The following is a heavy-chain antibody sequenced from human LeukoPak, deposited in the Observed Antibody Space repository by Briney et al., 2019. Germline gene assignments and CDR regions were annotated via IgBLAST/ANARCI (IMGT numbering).Heavy chain of an antibody. J-gene: IGHJ4*02. Sequence: ASVKVSCKASGYTFTSYDINWVRQATGQGLEWMGWMNPNSGNTGYAQKFQGRVTMTRNTSISTAYMELSSLRSEDTAVYYCARMYGDRHNTYRDYWGQGTLVTVSS. CDR2: MNPNSGNT. V-gene: IGHV1-8*01. D-gene: IGHD4-17*01. CDR1: GYTFTSYD. CDR3: ARMYGDRHNTYRDY.